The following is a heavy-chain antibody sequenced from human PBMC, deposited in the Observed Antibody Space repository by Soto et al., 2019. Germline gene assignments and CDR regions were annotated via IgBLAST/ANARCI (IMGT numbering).Heavy chain of an antibody. CDR1: GYSVTSSDYY. D-gene: IGHD2-15*01. J-gene: IGHJ6*02. CDR3: APLSVSLSGPYGIHV. Sequence: SETLSLTCIVSGYSVTSSDYYGAWIRQPPGKGLEWIGSMFYSGLTYYNPSLKSRVTLSVDTSKNQFSVRLNSVTAADTAVYYCAPLSVSLSGPYGIHVWGQGTTVTVSS. CDR2: MFYSGLT. V-gene: IGHV4-39*01.